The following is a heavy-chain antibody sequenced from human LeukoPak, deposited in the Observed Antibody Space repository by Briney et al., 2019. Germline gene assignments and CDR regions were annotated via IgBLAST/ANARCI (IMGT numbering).Heavy chain of an antibody. D-gene: IGHD3-22*01. CDR3: ARHVVAVGFDY. V-gene: IGHV3-30*03. CDR2: ISYDGSNK. J-gene: IGHJ4*02. Sequence: GGSLRLSCAASGFTFSSYGMHWVRQAPGKGLEWVAVISYDGSNKYYADSVKGRFTISRDNAKNSLYLQMNSLRAEDTAVYYCARHVVAVGFDYWGQGTLVTVSS. CDR1: GFTFSSYG.